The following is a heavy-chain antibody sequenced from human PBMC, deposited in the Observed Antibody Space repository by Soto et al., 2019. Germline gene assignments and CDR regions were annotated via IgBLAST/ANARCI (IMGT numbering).Heavy chain of an antibody. CDR3: ARVPDV. J-gene: IGHJ6*02. CDR1: GGSISSGGYS. CDR2: IYHSGST. Sequence: PSETLSLTCAVSGGSISSGGYSWSWSRQPPGKGLEWIGYIYHSGSTYYNQSLKSRVTISVDRSKNQFSLKLSSVTAADTAVYYCARVPDVWGQGTTVTVSS. V-gene: IGHV4-30-2*01.